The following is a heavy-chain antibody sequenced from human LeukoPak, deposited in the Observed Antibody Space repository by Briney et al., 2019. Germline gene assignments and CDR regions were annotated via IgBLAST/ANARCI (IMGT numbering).Heavy chain of an antibody. CDR1: GFTFSNTW. CDR3: TKDGAF. Sequence: GGSLRLSCVASGFTFSNTWMNWVRQAPGKGLEGVSGITSGGDTYYADSVKGRFTISRDNSKNTLYLQMNSLRAEDTAGYYCTKDGAFWGQGTLVTVSS. CDR2: ITSGGDT. J-gene: IGHJ4*02. D-gene: IGHD3-10*01. V-gene: IGHV3-53*01.